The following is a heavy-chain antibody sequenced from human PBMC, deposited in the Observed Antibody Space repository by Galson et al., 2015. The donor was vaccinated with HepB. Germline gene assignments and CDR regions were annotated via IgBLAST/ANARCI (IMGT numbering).Heavy chain of an antibody. CDR2: ISSSSSYI. Sequence: SLRLSCAASGFTFSSYSMNWVRQAPGKGLEWVSSISSSSSYIYYADSVKGRFTISRDNAKNSLYLQMNSLRAEDTAVYYCASLPGPTAMGPYYYYYYMDVWGKGTTVTVSS. D-gene: IGHD5-18*01. J-gene: IGHJ6*03. CDR1: GFTFSSYS. CDR3: ASLPGPTAMGPYYYYYYMDV. V-gene: IGHV3-21*01.